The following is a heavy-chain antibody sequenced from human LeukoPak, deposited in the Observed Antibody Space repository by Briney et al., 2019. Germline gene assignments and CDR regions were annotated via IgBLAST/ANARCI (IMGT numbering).Heavy chain of an antibody. Sequence: PGGSLRLSCAASGFTFSSYSMNWVRQAPGKGLEWVSFISSSSSYIYYADSVKGRFTISRDNAKNSLYLQMNSLRAEDTAVYYCAVVRTRTTLDYWGQGTLVTVSS. CDR3: AVVRTRTTLDY. J-gene: IGHJ4*02. CDR1: GFTFSSYS. D-gene: IGHD2-2*01. CDR2: ISSSSSYI. V-gene: IGHV3-21*01.